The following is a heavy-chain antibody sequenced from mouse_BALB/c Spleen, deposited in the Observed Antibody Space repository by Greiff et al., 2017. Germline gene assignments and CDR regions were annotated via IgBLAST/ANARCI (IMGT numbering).Heavy chain of an antibody. CDR2: IRNKANGYTT. D-gene: IGHD2-4*01. CDR3: ARDGDYEGWFAY. V-gene: IGHV7-3*02. J-gene: IGHJ3*01. CDR1: GFTFTDYY. Sequence: EVKVVESGGGLVQPGGSLRLSCATSGFTFTDYYMSWVRQPPGKALEWLGFIRNKANGYTTEYSASVKGRFTISRDNSQSILYLQMNTLRAEDSATYYCARDGDYEGWFAYWGQGTLVTVSA.